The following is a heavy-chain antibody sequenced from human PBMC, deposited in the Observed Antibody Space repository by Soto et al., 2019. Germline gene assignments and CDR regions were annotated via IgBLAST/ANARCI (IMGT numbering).Heavy chain of an antibody. CDR1: ASSFSGYG. J-gene: IGHJ4*02. D-gene: IGHD3-16*01. CDR3: ASWRGGPNYGRSYFDD. Sequence: QAGGSLRLSCVASASSFSGYGMHWVRQAPGKGLEWVAVMWYDGYNTFYADSVKGRFTISRDNSKNTLYLQMNNLRAEDTAVYYCASWRGGPNYGRSYFDDWGQGTLVTVSS. CDR2: MWYDGYNT. V-gene: IGHV3-33*01.